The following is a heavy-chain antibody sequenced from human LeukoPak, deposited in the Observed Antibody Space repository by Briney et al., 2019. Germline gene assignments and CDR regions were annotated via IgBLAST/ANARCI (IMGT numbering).Heavy chain of an antibody. Sequence: SETLSLTCAVYGGSFSGYYWSWIRQPPGKGLEWIGEINHSGSTNYNPSLKSRVTISVDTSKNQFSLKLSSVTAADTAVYYCARHYLSDGILSTFDPWGQGTLVTVSS. V-gene: IGHV4-34*01. J-gene: IGHJ5*02. CDR3: ARHYLSDGILSTFDP. D-gene: IGHD2/OR15-2a*01. CDR2: INHSGST. CDR1: GGSFSGYY.